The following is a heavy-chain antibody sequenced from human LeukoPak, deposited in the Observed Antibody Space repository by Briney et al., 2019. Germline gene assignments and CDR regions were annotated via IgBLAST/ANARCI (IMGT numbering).Heavy chain of an antibody. V-gene: IGHV1-2*02. Sequence: ASVKVSCKASGYTFTGYYMHWVRQAPGQGLERMGWINPNSGGTNYAQKFQGRVTMTRDTSISTAYMELSRLRSDDTAVYYCARLYSSTFHYYYYMDVWGKGTTVTISS. D-gene: IGHD2-2*01. CDR2: INPNSGGT. CDR1: GYTFTGYY. CDR3: ARLYSSTFHYYYYMDV. J-gene: IGHJ6*03.